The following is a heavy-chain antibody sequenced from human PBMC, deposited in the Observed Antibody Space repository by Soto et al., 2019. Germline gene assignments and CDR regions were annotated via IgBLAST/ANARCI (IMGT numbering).Heavy chain of an antibody. CDR2: IIPIFGTA. CDR3: ARARSIAAAAYNWFDP. J-gene: IGHJ5*02. Sequence: ASVNVSCKSSGGTFRSYSISWVRQAPGQGLEWMGGIIPIFGTANYAQKFQGRVTITADKSTSTAYMELSSLRSEDTAVYYCARARSIAAAAYNWFDPWGQGTLVTVSS. D-gene: IGHD6-13*01. V-gene: IGHV1-69*06. CDR1: GGTFRSYS.